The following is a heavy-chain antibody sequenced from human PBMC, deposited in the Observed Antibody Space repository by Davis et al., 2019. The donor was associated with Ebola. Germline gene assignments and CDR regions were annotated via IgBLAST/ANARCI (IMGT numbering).Heavy chain of an antibody. Sequence: AASVKVSCKASGGTFSSYAISWVRQAPGQGLEWMGWINPNSGGTNYAQKFQGWVTMTRDTSISTAYMELSRLRSEDTAVYYCATRDTSSNCFGFYPWGQGTLVTVSS. D-gene: IGHD6-13*01. CDR2: INPNSGGT. V-gene: IGHV1-2*04. CDR1: GGTFSSYA. CDR3: ATRDTSSNCFGFYP. J-gene: IGHJ5*02.